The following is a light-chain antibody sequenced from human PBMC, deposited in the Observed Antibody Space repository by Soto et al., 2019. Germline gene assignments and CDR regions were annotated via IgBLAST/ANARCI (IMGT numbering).Light chain of an antibody. CDR3: QSYDSSLSASYV. Sequence: QSALTQPPSVSGAPGQRVTISCTGCSSNIGAGCEVHWYQHLPGKAPKLLIYGNTNRPSGVPDRFSGSKSGTSASLAITGLQAEDEADYYCQSYDSSLSASYVFGGGTKLIVL. CDR2: GNT. J-gene: IGLJ1*01. V-gene: IGLV1-40*01. CDR1: SSNIGAGCE.